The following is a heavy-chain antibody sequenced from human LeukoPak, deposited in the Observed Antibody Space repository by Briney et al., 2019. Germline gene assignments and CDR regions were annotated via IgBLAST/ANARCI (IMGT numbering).Heavy chain of an antibody. CDR2: IRHDGRNK. J-gene: IGHJ3*02. CDR1: GFTFSSYG. Sequence: GGSLRLSCAASGFTFSSYGMHLVRQAPDKGLEWVTLIRHDGRNKYYADSLKGRFTISRDNSKNTLYLQMNSLRVEDTAVYYCAKGPKYDILTGWRKTYNAFDIWGQGTMVTVSS. D-gene: IGHD3-9*01. CDR3: AKGPKYDILTGWRKTYNAFDI. V-gene: IGHV3-30*02.